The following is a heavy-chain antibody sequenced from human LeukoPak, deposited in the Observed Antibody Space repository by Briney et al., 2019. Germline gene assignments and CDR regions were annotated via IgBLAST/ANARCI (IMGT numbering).Heavy chain of an antibody. D-gene: IGHD2-15*01. CDR3: ARTGGVAATTPGAYWFDP. Sequence: SETLSLTCTVSGGSISSGGYYWSWIRQHPGKGREWIGYIYYSGSTYYNPSLKSRVTISVDTSKNQFSLKLSSVTAADTAVYYCARTGGVAATTPGAYWFDPWGQGTLVTVSS. V-gene: IGHV4-31*03. CDR1: GGSISSGGYY. CDR2: IYYSGST. J-gene: IGHJ5*02.